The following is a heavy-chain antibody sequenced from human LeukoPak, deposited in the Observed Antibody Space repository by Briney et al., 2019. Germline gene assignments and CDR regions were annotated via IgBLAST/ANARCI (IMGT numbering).Heavy chain of an antibody. CDR3: ARGTISGSRSFDP. CDR1: GYTFTNYD. J-gene: IGHJ5*02. D-gene: IGHD3-9*01. V-gene: IGHV1-8*03. CDR2: VNPNSGNR. Sequence: VASVKVSCKASGYTFTNYDINWVRQATGQGLEWMGWVNPNSGNRGYAQKFQGRLTITRNTSISTAYLDLSSLRPDDTAVYYCARGTISGSRSFDPWGQGTLVTVSS.